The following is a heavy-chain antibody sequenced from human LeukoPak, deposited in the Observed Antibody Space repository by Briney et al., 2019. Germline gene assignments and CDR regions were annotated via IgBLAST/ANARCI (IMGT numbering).Heavy chain of an antibody. CDR3: ARDMRGNYGSGSSSGY. CDR2: INWNGGST. D-gene: IGHD3-10*01. J-gene: IGHJ4*02. CDR1: GFTFDDYG. V-gene: IGHV3-20*04. Sequence: GGSLRLSCAASGFTFDDYGMSWVRQAPGKGLEWVSGINWNGGSTGYADSVKGRFTISRDNAKNSLYLQMNSLRAEDTALYYCARDMRGNYGSGSSSGYWGQGTLVTVSS.